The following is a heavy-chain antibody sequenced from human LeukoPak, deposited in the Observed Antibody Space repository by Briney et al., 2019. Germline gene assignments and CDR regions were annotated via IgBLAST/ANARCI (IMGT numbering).Heavy chain of an antibody. CDR1: GFTFSSYS. CDR3: ARGQQQLGDFDY. V-gene: IGHV3-48*01. D-gene: IGHD6-13*01. CDR2: ISSRSSTI. J-gene: IGHJ4*02. Sequence: GGSLRLSCAASGFTFSSYSMNWVRQAPGKGLEWVSYISSRSSTIYYADSVKGRFTISRDNAKNSLYLQMNSLRAEDTAVYYCARGQQQLGDFDYWGQGTLVTVSS.